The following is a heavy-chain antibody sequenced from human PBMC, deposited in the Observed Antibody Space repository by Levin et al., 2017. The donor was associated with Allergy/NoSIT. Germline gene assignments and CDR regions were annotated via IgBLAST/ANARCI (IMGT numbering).Heavy chain of an antibody. CDR2: ISWNSGSI. J-gene: IGHJ3*02. CDR3: AKGRVGATQTSDAFDI. V-gene: IGHV3-9*01. Sequence: LSLTCAASGFTFDDYAMHWVRQAPGKGLEWVSGISWNSGSIGYADSVKGRFTISRDNAKNSLYLQMNSLRAEDTALYYCAKGRVGATQTSDAFDIWGQGTMVTVSS. D-gene: IGHD1-26*01. CDR1: GFTFDDYA.